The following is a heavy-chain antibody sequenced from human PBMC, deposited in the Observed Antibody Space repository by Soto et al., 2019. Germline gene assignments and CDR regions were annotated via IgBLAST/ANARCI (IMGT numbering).Heavy chain of an antibody. CDR1: GFIFSRYA. Sequence: GGSLRLSCAGSGFIFSRYAMNWVRQAPGKGLEWVSIISSRGDKTSYAESVKGRFTISRDDSKNTRFLHMNSLGAEETAGYYCAKETGYSYGVQPNALDVSGQGTTVTVSS. CDR2: ISSRGDKT. CDR3: AKETGYSYGVQPNALDV. V-gene: IGHV3-23*01. J-gene: IGHJ6*02. D-gene: IGHD5-18*01.